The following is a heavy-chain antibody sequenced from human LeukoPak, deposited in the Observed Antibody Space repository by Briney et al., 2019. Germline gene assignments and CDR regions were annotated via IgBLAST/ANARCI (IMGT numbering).Heavy chain of an antibody. CDR3: ARDPYYYDSSGYYRDDYFDY. CDR2: INSDGSST. Sequence: GGSLRLSCAASGFTFSSYWMHWVRQAPGKGLVWVSRINSDGSSTSYEDSVKGRFTISRDNDKNTLYLQMNSLRAEDTAVYYCARDPYYYDSSGYYRDDYFDYWGQGTLVTVSS. J-gene: IGHJ4*02. V-gene: IGHV3-74*01. CDR1: GFTFSSYW. D-gene: IGHD3-22*01.